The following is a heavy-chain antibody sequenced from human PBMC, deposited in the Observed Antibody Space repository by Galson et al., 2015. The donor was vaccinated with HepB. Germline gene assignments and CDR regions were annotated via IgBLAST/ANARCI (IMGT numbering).Heavy chain of an antibody. CDR2: IFRSSGST. Sequence: SLRLSCAASGFTFDSYSMNWVRQAPGKGLEWVSYIFRSSGSTNYADSVKGRFTISRDNAKNSLFMQMNRLRAEDTAVYYCARIYSPHMDVWGKGTTVTVSS. D-gene: IGHD2-15*01. CDR3: ARIYSPHMDV. J-gene: IGHJ6*03. CDR1: GFTFDSYS. V-gene: IGHV3-48*01.